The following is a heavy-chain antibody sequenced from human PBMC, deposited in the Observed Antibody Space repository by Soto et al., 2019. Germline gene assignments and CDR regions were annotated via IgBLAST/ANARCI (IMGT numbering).Heavy chain of an antibody. CDR3: AKDYEVTTLFDP. V-gene: IGHV3-30*18. Sequence: SLRLSCAASGFSFSSYGMHWVRQAPGKGLEWVAVISYDGSNKYYADSVKGRFTISRDNSKNTLYLQMNSLRAEDTAVYYCAKDYEVTTLFDPWGQGTLVTVSS. CDR2: ISYDGSNK. D-gene: IGHD3-16*01. CDR1: GFSFSSYG. J-gene: IGHJ5*02.